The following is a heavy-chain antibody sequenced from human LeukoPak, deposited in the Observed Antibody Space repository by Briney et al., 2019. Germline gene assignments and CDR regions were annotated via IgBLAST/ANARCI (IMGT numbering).Heavy chain of an antibody. V-gene: IGHV1-18*01. Sequence: ASEKVSCKASGYTFTSYGISWVRQAPGQGLEWMGWISAYNGNTNYAQKLQGRVTMTRNTSISTAYMELSSLRSEDTAVYYCARVEDYYDSSGYPPSYYFDYWGQGTLVTVSS. CDR2: ISAYNGNT. CDR1: GYTFTSYG. CDR3: ARVEDYYDSSGYPPSYYFDY. J-gene: IGHJ4*02. D-gene: IGHD3-22*01.